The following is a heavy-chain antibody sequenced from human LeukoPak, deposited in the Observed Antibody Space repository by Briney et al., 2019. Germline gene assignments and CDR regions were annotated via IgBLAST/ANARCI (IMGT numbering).Heavy chain of an antibody. D-gene: IGHD2-2*01. CDR2: IYYSGST. V-gene: IGHV4-30-4*08. J-gene: IGHJ4*02. CDR3: ARDQGAVPAASAFDY. CDR1: GGSISSGDYY. Sequence: NSSETLSLTCTVSGGSISSGDYYWSWIRQRPGMGLEWIGYIYYSGSTYYNPSLKSRVTISVDTSKNQFSLKLSSVTAADTAVYYCARDQGAVPAASAFDYWGQGTLVTVSS.